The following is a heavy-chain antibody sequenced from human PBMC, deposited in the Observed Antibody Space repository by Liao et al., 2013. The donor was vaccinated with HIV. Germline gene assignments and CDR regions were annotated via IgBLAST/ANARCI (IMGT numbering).Heavy chain of an antibody. D-gene: IGHD3/OR15-3a*01. V-gene: IGHV4-4*07. CDR1: GGSMSSYY. J-gene: IGHJ4*02. CDR2: IYTSGTT. CDR3: ARVDRYFFDY. Sequence: QVQLQESGPGLVKPSETLSLTCTVSGGSMSSYYWSWIRQPAGKGLEWVGRIYTSGTTNYNPSLKSRLTMSVDTSKNQFSLKLSSVTAADTAVYYCARVDRYFFDYWGQGALVTVSS.